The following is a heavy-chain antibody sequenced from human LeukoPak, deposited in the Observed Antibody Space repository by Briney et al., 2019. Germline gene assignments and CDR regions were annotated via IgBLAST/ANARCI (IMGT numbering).Heavy chain of an antibody. Sequence: PGGSLRLSCATSGFTFSNYAISWVRQAPGKGLEWISGISGSATSKYYADSVKGRFTISRDNSKSTLYLQMNSLRAEDTAVYHCAKTLRDLEWLTGELDVWGQGTAVTVSS. V-gene: IGHV3-23*01. CDR3: AKTLRDLEWLTGELDV. D-gene: IGHD3-3*01. CDR2: ISGSATSK. CDR1: GFTFSNYA. J-gene: IGHJ6*02.